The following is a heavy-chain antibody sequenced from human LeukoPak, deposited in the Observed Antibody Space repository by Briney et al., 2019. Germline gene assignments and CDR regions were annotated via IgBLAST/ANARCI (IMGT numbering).Heavy chain of an antibody. CDR2: IKSETDGGTT. Sequence: GGSLRLSCAVSGFTFSSAWMSWVRQAPGKGLEWVGRIKSETDGGTTDYAAPVKGRFTISRDDSENTLYLQMNSLKTEDTAVYYCTRDSEGNWRHYFDYWGQGTLVTVSS. CDR3: TRDSEGNWRHYFDY. D-gene: IGHD1-1*01. CDR1: GFTFSSAW. V-gene: IGHV3-15*01. J-gene: IGHJ4*02.